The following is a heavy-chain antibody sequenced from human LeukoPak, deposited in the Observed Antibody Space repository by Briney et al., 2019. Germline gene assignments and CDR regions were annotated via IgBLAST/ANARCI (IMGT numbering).Heavy chain of an antibody. D-gene: IGHD1-26*01. CDR2: IYYSGST. V-gene: IGHV4-30-4*02. CDR1: GGSISSGDYY. CDR3: ARSTKWELQFDY. Sequence: SETLSLTCTVSGGSISSGDYYWSWIRQPPGKGLEWIGYIYYSGSTYYDPSLKSRVTISVDTSKKQFSLKLSSVTAADTAVYYCARSTKWELQFDYRGQGTLVTVSS. J-gene: IGHJ4*02.